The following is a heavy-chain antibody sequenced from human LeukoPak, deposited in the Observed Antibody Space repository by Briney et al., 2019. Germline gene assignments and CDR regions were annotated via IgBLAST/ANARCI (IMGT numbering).Heavy chain of an antibody. J-gene: IGHJ4*02. CDR1: GFTFSSYG. Sequence: GGSLRLSCAASGFTFSSYGMHWVRQAPGKGLEWVAVISYDGSNKYYADSVKGRFTISRDNSKNTLYLQMNSLRAEDTAVYYRAKDGGINSGSYRGWGQGTRVTVSS. CDR2: ISYDGSNK. V-gene: IGHV3-30*18. D-gene: IGHD3-10*01. CDR3: AKDGGINSGSYRG.